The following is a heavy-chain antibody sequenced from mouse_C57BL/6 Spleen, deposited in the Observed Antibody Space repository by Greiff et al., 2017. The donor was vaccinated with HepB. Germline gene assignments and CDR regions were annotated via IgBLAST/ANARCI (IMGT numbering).Heavy chain of an antibody. CDR2: INPYNGGT. J-gene: IGHJ3*01. CDR3: ARTTVVERGFAY. Sequence: EVKLQESGPVLVKPGASVKMSCKASGYTFTDYYMNWVKQSHGKSLEWIGVINPYNGGTSYNQKFKGKATLTVDKSSSTAYMELNSLTSEDSAVYYCARTTVVERGFAYWGQGTLVTVSA. CDR1: GYTFTDYY. D-gene: IGHD1-1*01. V-gene: IGHV1-19*01.